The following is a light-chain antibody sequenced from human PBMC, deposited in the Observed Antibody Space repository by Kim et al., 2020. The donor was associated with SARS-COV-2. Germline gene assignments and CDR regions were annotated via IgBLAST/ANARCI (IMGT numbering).Light chain of an antibody. J-gene: IGKJ2*03. V-gene: IGKV4-1*01. CDR1: QTVLYNSNNKNY. CDR2: WAS. CDR3: QQYYSTPPS. Sequence: DIVMTQSPDSLAVSLGERANLNCKSSQTVLYNSNNKNYLAWYQQKLGQAPKLLIYWASIRESGVSDRFSGSGSETDFTLTISSLQAEDVAVYYCQQYYSTPPSFGQGTKLEI.